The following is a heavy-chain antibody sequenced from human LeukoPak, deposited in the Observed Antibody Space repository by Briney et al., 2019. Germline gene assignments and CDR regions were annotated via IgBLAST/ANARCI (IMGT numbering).Heavy chain of an antibody. CDR2: IKEDGSDI. Sequence: PGGSLRLSCTASGFTFTAYSMTWVRQAPGRGLEWVARIKEDGSDIHYVDSVKGRFTISRDNAKKSPYLQMNSLRAEDTAVYYCAREWWYLDYWGQGTLVTVSS. D-gene: IGHD2-15*01. CDR3: AREWWYLDY. CDR1: GFTFTAYS. V-gene: IGHV3-7*05. J-gene: IGHJ4*02.